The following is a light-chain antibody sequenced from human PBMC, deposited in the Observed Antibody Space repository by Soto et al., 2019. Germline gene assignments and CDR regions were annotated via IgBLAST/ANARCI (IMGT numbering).Light chain of an antibody. J-gene: IGLJ1*01. CDR3: QVWDSSSGHPDV. V-gene: IGLV3-21*04. CDR2: YDS. Sequence: SYELTQPPSVSVAPGKTATITCGGNNIGSKSVHWYQQKPGQAPVLVIYYDSDRPSGIPERFSGSNSGNTATLAISRVEAGDEADYYCQVWDSSSGHPDVFGTGTKLTVL. CDR1: NIGSKS.